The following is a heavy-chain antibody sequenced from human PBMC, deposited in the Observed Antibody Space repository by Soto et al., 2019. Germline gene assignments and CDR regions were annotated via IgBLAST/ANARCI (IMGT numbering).Heavy chain of an antibody. Sequence: QVQLVQSGAEVKQPGSSVKVSCKASGGTFSSYAISWVRQAPGQGLEWMGGIIPIFGTANYAQKLQGRVTITADESTSTAYMELSSLRSEDTAVYYCARDRGDFWSGYTYYYYGMDVWGQGTTVTVSS. D-gene: IGHD3-3*01. V-gene: IGHV1-69*01. CDR2: IIPIFGTA. J-gene: IGHJ6*02. CDR1: GGTFSSYA. CDR3: ARDRGDFWSGYTYYYYGMDV.